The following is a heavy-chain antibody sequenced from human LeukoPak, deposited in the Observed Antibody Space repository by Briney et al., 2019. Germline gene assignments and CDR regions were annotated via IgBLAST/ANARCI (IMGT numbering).Heavy chain of an antibody. CDR1: GGSLSGYY. Sequence: SETLSLTCAVFGGSLSGYYWSWIRQPPGKGLEWIAEINRSGSPNYNPSLKSRVTISVDTSKNQFSLKLSSVTAADTAVYYCARGSAEKYYYDSSGYYYSYFQHWGQGTLVTVSS. V-gene: IGHV4-34*01. D-gene: IGHD3-22*01. J-gene: IGHJ1*01. CDR3: ARGSAEKYYYDSSGYYYSYFQH. CDR2: INRSGSP.